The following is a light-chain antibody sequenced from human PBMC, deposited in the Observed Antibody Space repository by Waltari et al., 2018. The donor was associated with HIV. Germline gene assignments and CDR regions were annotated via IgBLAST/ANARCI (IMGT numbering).Light chain of an antibody. V-gene: IGLV2-8*01. CDR2: EVT. Sequence: HSALTQPPSASGSPGQSVTISCTGAGSDVGAYNYVSWYQQHPGKAPKLMIYEVTKRPSGVPDRFFGSKSDNTASPTVSGLQAEDEAVYYCSSYAVSNRLVFGGGTKLTVL. CDR3: SSYAVSNRLV. CDR1: GSDVGAYNY. J-gene: IGLJ3*02.